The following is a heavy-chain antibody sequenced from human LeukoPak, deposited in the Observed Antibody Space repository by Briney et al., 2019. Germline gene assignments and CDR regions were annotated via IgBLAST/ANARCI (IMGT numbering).Heavy chain of an antibody. J-gene: IGHJ3*02. CDR2: ISGDGGST. CDR3: AKDAPGWYDAFDI. CDR1: GFTFDDYA. Sequence: GGSLRLSCAASGFTFDDYAMHWFHQDPGKGLDWFSLISGDGGSTYYADSVKGRFTISRDNSKNSLYLQMNSLRTEDTALYYCAKDAPGWYDAFDIWGQGTMVTVSS. D-gene: IGHD6-19*01. V-gene: IGHV3-43*02.